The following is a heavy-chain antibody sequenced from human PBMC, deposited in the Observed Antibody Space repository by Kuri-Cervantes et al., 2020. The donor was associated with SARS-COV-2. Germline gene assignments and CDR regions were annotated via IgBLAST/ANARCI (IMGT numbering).Heavy chain of an antibody. CDR2: INHSGST. V-gene: IGHV4-34*01. CDR3: ARHAVRYYFDY. CDR1: GGSFSGYY. J-gene: IGHJ4*02. Sequence: SQTLSLTCAVYGGSFSGYYWSWIRQPPGKGLEWIGEINHSGSTNYNPSLKSRVTISVDTSKNQFSLKLSSVTAADTAVYYCARHAVRYYFDYWGQGTLVTVSS.